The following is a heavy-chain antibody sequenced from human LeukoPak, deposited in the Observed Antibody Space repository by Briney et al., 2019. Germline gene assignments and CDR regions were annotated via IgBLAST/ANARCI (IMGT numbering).Heavy chain of an antibody. Sequence: ASVKVSCKASGYTFTGYYMHWVQQAPGQGLEWMGWINPNSGGTNYAQKFQGRVTMTRDTSISTAYMELSRLRSDDTAVYYCARGGLSYYYDKVLPRELDYWGQGTLVTVSS. D-gene: IGHD3-22*01. CDR1: GYTFTGYY. CDR3: ARGGLSYYYDKVLPRELDY. CDR2: INPNSGGT. J-gene: IGHJ4*02. V-gene: IGHV1-2*02.